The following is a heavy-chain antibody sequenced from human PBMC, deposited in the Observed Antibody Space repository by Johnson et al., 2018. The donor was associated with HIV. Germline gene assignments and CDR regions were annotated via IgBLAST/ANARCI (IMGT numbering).Heavy chain of an antibody. J-gene: IGHJ3*01. D-gene: IGHD5-18*01. CDR1: GFSFSTYN. CDR2: ISYSGSDT. V-gene: IGHV3-30*18. CDR3: AKERTAMVTPCDA. Sequence: QVQLVESGGGVVQPGRSLRLSCAASGFSFSTYNMHWVRHAPGRGLEWVAFISYSGSDTYYVDSVKGRFTVSRDNSENTLFLQMNSLRDEDTAVYYCAKERTAMVTPCDAWSQGTRVTGSS.